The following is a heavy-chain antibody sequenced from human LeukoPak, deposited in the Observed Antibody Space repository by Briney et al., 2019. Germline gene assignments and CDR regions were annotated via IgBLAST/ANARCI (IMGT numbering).Heavy chain of an antibody. D-gene: IGHD6-13*01. CDR1: GFTINNYD. J-gene: IGHJ4*02. CDR3: ARDGFVGAADY. Sequence: PGRSLRLSCAASGFTINNYDIHWVRLAPGKGLEWVALISYDGNNKYYSDSVKGRFTISRDNSKNTLYLQMNSLRVEDTAVFYCARDGFVGAADYWGQGTLVTVSS. CDR2: ISYDGNNK. V-gene: IGHV3-30*03.